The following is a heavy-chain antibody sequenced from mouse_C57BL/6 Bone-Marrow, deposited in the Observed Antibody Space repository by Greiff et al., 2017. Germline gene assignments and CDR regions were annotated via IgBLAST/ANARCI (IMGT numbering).Heavy chain of an antibody. CDR1: GYAFSSYW. J-gene: IGHJ4*01. Sequence: VQLQQSGAELVKPGASVKISCKASGYAFSSYWMNWVKQRPGKGLEWIGQIYPGDGDTNYNGKFKGKATLTSDKSSSTAYMQLSSLTSEDSAVYFCARERIYYSNFYSDMDYWGQRPSVTVSS. CDR3: ARERIYYSNFYSDMDY. V-gene: IGHV1-80*01. CDR2: IYPGDGDT. D-gene: IGHD2-5*01.